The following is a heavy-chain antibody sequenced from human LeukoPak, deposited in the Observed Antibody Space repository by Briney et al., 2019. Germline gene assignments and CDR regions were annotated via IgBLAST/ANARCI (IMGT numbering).Heavy chain of an antibody. J-gene: IGHJ6*02. V-gene: IGHV4-59*11. CDR3: ARGGGPPQPPYSYYYGMDV. CDR1: GGSLSRQY. CDR2: IYYSEST. D-gene: IGHD1-1*01. Sequence: AETLSLTCTVSGGSLSRQYWSWIRQPPGKGLEWIGYIYYSESTKYNPSLKTRHTISVDMQKIQFPLKLSPVTAAATAVYYWARGGGPPQPPYSYYYGMDVWGQGTTVTVSS.